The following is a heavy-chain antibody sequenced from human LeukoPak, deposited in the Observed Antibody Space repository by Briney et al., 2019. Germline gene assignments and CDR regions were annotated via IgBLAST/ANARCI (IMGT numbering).Heavy chain of an antibody. J-gene: IGHJ5*02. Sequence: PGGSLRLSCAASGFTVSSNYMSWVRQAPGKGLQWISTLTGYGGAYYADSGEGRFIISRDISKNTMFLQMYSLRAEDTAVYYCAKGAAAGKVDWFDPWGQGTLVTVSS. D-gene: IGHD6-13*01. CDR2: LTGYGGA. CDR1: GFTVSSNY. V-gene: IGHV3-53*01. CDR3: AKGAAAGKVDWFDP.